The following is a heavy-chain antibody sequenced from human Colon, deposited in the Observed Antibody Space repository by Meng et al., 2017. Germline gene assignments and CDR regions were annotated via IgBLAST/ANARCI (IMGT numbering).Heavy chain of an antibody. Sequence: SETLSLTCNVSGVSMMRVSYFWSWIRQPAGKGLEWIGRIYTSGSTKYNPSLESRVTISVETSKNQFSLKLTSVTAADTALYFCAREGLYGSGSYLPFDSWGQGKLVTVSS. CDR1: GVSMMRVSYF. D-gene: IGHD3-10*01. CDR3: AREGLYGSGSYLPFDS. V-gene: IGHV4-61*02. CDR2: IYTSGST. J-gene: IGHJ4*02.